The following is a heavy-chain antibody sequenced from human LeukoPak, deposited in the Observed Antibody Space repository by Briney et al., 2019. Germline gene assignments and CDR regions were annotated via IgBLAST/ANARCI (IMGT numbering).Heavy chain of an antibody. CDR1: GFTFSSYV. CDR2: IFPSGGEI. Sequence: GGSLRLSCAASGFTFSSYVMSWVRQAPGKGLEWVSSIFPSGGEIHYADSVRGRFTISRDNSKSTLSLQMNSLRAEDTAIYYCATYRQVLLPFESWGQGTLVTVSS. D-gene: IGHD2-8*02. CDR3: ATYRQVLLPFES. J-gene: IGHJ4*02. V-gene: IGHV3-23*01.